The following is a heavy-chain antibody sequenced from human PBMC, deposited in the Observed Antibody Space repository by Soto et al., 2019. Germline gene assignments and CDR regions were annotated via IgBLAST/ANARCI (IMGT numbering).Heavy chain of an antibody. V-gene: IGHV1-69*12. J-gene: IGHJ6*02. CDR2: IIPIFSTA. D-gene: IGHD1-1*01. Sequence: QVQLVQSGAEVKKPGSSVKVSCRASGGTFSSYAISWVRQAPGQGLEWMGGIIPIFSTANYAQKFQGRVTITADESPSTAYMELSSLRSEDTAVYYCARGVGTSVRYYYYGMDVWGQGPTVTVSS. CDR3: ARGVGTSVRYYYYGMDV. CDR1: GGTFSSYA.